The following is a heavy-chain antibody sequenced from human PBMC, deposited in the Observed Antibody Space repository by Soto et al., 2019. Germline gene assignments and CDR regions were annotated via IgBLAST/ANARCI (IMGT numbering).Heavy chain of an antibody. J-gene: IGHJ4*02. V-gene: IGHV1-18*01. CDR3: AIANYGDNDY. D-gene: IGHD4-17*01. Sequence: VQLVQSGAEVKQPGASVKVSCKAPGYIFPSSTINWVRQAPGQGLEWMGWISAYNGNIKDAQKFQGRFTMTTDTSTSTAYMELRSLTSDDTAMYYCAIANYGDNDYWGQGTLVTVSS. CDR2: ISAYNGNI. CDR1: GYIFPSST.